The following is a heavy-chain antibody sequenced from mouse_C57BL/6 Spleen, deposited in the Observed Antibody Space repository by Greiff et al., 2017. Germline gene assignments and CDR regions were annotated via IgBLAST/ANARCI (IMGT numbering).Heavy chain of an antibody. CDR1: GFSLTSYG. CDR2: IWSGGST. D-gene: IGHD2-3*01. J-gene: IGHJ3*01. Sequence: VKLMESGPGLVQPSQSLSITCTVSGFSLTSYGVHWVRQSPGKGLEWLGVIWSGGSTDYNAAFISRLSISKDNSKSQVFFKMNSLQADDTAIYYCARGDGYYVYRFDYWGQGTLVTVSA. V-gene: IGHV2-2*01. CDR3: ARGDGYYVYRFDY.